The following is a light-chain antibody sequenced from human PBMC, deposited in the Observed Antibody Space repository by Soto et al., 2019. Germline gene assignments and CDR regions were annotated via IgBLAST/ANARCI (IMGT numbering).Light chain of an antibody. V-gene: IGKV3-20*01. J-gene: IGKJ2*03. CDR2: RTS. CDR3: QQYGDCNSPRYS. CDR1: QSVSTNY. Sequence: EIVLTQSPGTLSLSPGDRVTLSCRASQSVSTNYFAWYQQKPGQAPRLLIYRTSRRAVGIPDRFSGSGSGTDFTLTISRLEPEDFAMYYCQQYGDCNSPRYSFGQGTRLEI.